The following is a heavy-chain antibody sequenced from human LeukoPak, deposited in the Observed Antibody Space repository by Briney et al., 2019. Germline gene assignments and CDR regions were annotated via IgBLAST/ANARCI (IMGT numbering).Heavy chain of an antibody. D-gene: IGHD6-19*01. V-gene: IGHV3-9*01. CDR3: ARVQAVNSVAGTVDY. CDR1: GFTFDDYA. J-gene: IGHJ4*02. Sequence: GGSLRLSCAASGFTFDDYAMHWVRQAPGKGLEWVSGINWNSGTIGYADSVKGRFTISRDNAKNSLYLQMNSLRTEDTAVYYCARVQAVNSVAGTVDYWGQGTLVTVSS. CDR2: INWNSGTI.